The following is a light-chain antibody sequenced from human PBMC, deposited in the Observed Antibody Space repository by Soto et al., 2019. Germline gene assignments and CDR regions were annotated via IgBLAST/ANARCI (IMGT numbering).Light chain of an antibody. CDR1: QYIDY. CDR2: GAS. J-gene: IGKJ4*01. Sequence: EIVLTQSPDTLSLSPGERATRSCRASQYIDYLAWYQHRRGQAPRLLLSGASTRAPGIPDRFSGSGSGTDFTLTISRLEPEDFAVYYCQQYGTLPLTFGGGTKVDIK. V-gene: IGKV3-20*01. CDR3: QQYGTLPLT.